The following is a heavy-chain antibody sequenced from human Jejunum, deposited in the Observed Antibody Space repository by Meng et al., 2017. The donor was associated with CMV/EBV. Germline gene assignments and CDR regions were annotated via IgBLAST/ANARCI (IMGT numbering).Heavy chain of an antibody. D-gene: IGHD3-10*01. J-gene: IGHJ4*02. CDR1: GFKFSIAW. Sequence: GFKFSIAWMSGVRQAPGKGLEWVSYISSGGSTIYYADSVQGRFTISRDNAKISLYLQMNSLRAEDTAVYYCARLRRGSGSYYIDYWGQGTLVTVSS. CDR2: ISSGGSTI. CDR3: ARLRRGSGSYYIDY. V-gene: IGHV3-11*04.